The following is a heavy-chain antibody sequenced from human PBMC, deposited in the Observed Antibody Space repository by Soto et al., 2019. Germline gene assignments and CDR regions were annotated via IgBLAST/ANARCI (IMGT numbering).Heavy chain of an antibody. CDR2: TIPIFGTA. Sequence: SVKVSCKASGGTFSSYAISWVRQAPGQGLEWMGGTIPIFGTANYAQKFQGRVTITADESTSTAYMELSSLRSEDTAVYYCARDLIGVRFLEWLPNYYYGMDVWG. CDR1: GGTFSSYA. D-gene: IGHD3-3*01. V-gene: IGHV1-69*13. J-gene: IGHJ6*02. CDR3: ARDLIGVRFLEWLPNYYYGMDV.